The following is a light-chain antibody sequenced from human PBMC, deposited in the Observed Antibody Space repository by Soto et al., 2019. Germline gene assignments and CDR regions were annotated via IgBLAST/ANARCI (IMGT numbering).Light chain of an antibody. Sequence: QSALTQPRSVSGSPGQSVTISCTGTSSDVGSYKYVSWYQHHPGKAPKPMIFDVNKRPSGVPDRFSGSNSGNAASLTISGLQPEDEADYFCCSFVDSDTVLFGGGTKLTVL. CDR2: DVN. CDR3: CSFVDSDTVL. J-gene: IGLJ3*02. CDR1: SSDVGSYKY. V-gene: IGLV2-11*01.